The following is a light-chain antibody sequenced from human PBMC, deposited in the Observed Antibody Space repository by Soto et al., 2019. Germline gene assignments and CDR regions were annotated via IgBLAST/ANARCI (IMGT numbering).Light chain of an antibody. J-gene: IGKJ2*01. CDR3: QQSYTTPT. CDR1: QSVSSY. CDR2: AAS. Sequence: DIQMTQSPSSLSASVGDRVTITCRASQSVSSYLNWYQQKPGKAPKLLIYAASSLQSGVPSRFSGSGYGTDFTLTVSSLQPEDFATYYCQQSYTTPTFRQGTKLEIK. V-gene: IGKV1-39*01.